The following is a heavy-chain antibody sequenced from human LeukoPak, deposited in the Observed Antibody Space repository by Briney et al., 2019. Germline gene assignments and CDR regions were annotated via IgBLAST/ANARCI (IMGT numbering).Heavy chain of an antibody. CDR1: GVSINTCCYY. V-gene: IGHV4-61*01. D-gene: IGHD5-18*01. CDR2: KYYSGST. J-gene: IGHJ4*02. Sequence: PSETLSLTCDVSGVSINTCCYYWTWIRQPPGKGLEWIGYKYYSGSTKYNSSLRSRFTISLDSSKNQFSLRLTSVTAADTAVYYCARGRSYGFDFDSWGPGTLVIVSS. CDR3: ARGRSYGFDFDS.